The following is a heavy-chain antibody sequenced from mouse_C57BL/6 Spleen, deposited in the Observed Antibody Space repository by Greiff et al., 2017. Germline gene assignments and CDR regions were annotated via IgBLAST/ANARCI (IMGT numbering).Heavy chain of an antibody. V-gene: IGHV1-15*01. CDR3: TRRDPLFAY. CDR1: GYTFTDYE. CDR2: IDPETGGT. J-gene: IGHJ3*01. Sequence: QVHVKQSGAELVRPGASVTLSCKASGYTFTDYEMHWVKQTPVHGLEWIGAIDPETGGTAYNQKFKGKAILTADKSSSTAYMELRSLTSEDSAVYYCTRRDPLFAYWGQGTLVTVSA. D-gene: IGHD3-3*01.